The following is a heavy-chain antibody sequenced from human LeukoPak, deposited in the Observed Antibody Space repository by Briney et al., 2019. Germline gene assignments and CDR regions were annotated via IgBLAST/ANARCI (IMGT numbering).Heavy chain of an antibody. V-gene: IGHV3-7*01. CDR3: ARGEI. Sequence: PGGSLRLSCAVSGFTFSRYWMSWVSQDQGKGLEWVANIKQHVSEKYYVDYVKGRFTISRDNAKNSLYLQMNSLRAEDTALYYCARGEIWGQGTMVSVSS. CDR2: IKQHVSEK. CDR1: GFTFSRYW. J-gene: IGHJ3*02.